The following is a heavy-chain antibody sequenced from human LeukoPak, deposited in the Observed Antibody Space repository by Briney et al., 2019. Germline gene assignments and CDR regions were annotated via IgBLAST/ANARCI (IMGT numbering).Heavy chain of an antibody. D-gene: IGHD3-16*01. V-gene: IGHV3-23*01. CDR1: GFTFSSYA. CDR3: ARRGSGSTFYSFDY. J-gene: IGHJ4*02. CDR2: ISGSDAYI. Sequence: GGSLRLSCAASGFTFSSYAMSWVRQAPGKGLEWVSAISGSDAYIYYADSLRGRFTISRDNAKNSVYLHMNSLRVDDTGLYYCARRGSGSTFYSFDYWGQGALVTVSS.